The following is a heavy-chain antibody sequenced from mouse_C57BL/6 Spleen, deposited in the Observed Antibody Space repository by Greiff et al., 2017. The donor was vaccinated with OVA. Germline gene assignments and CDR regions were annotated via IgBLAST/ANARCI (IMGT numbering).Heavy chain of an antibody. V-gene: IGHV1-42*01. Sequence: EVMLVESGPELVKPGASVKISCKASGYSFTGYYMNWVKQSPEKSLEWIGEINPSTGGTTYNQKFKAKATLTVDKSSSPAYMQLKSLTSEDSAVSYCARSEGYSNYWYFDVWGTGTTVTVSS. CDR3: ARSEGYSNYWYFDV. D-gene: IGHD2-5*01. J-gene: IGHJ1*03. CDR1: GYSFTGYY. CDR2: INPSTGGT.